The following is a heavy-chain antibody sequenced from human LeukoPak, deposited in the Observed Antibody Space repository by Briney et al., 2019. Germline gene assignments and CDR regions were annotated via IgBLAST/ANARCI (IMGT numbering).Heavy chain of an antibody. V-gene: IGHV1-69*02. D-gene: IGHD5-18*01. CDR1: GGTFSSYT. CDR2: IIPILGIA. CDR3: ARALTTAIAGADY. Sequence: SVKVSCKASGGTFSSYTISWVRQAPGQGLEWMGRIIPILGIANYAQKFQGRVTITADKSTSTAYMELSSLRSEDTAVYYCARALTTAIAGADYWGQGTLVTVSS. J-gene: IGHJ4*02.